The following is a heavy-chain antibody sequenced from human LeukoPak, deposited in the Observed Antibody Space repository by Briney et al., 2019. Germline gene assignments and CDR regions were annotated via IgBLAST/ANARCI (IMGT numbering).Heavy chain of an antibody. V-gene: IGHV3-7*03. D-gene: IGHD5-18*01. CDR2: IKQERGQE. Sequence: GGSLGLSCVASGLTVSNHWMSWVRQAPGKGLEWVANIKQERGQEYYVDSVKGRFTISKDSAKNSLYLQMNSLRVEDTAMYYCASLDTAKQPLANHWGQGTLVTVSS. CDR1: GLTVSNHW. J-gene: IGHJ5*02. CDR3: ASLDTAKQPLANH.